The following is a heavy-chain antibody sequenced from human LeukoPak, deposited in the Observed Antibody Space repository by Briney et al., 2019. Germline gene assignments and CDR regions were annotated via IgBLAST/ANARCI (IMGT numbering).Heavy chain of an antibody. CDR1: GFTLSSYW. D-gene: IGHD1-1*01. V-gene: IGHV3-7*01. J-gene: IGHJ4*02. CDR3: ARARYNWNDEYFDY. Sequence: GGSLRLSCAASGFTLSSYWMSWIRQAPGKGLEWVANIKQDGSEKYYVDSVKGRFTISRDNAKNSLYLQMNSLRAEDTAVYYCARARYNWNDEYFDYWGQGTLVTVSS. CDR2: IKQDGSEK.